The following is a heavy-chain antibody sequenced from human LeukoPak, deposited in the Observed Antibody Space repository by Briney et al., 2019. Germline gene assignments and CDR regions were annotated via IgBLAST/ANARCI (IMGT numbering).Heavy chain of an antibody. Sequence: ASVKVSCEASGDTLTGHYMRWVRQAPGQGLEWMGGINPNSGGTNYAQKFQGRVTMPRDTSISTASMELSRLRSDDTAVYYCARGAAGVYYYYGMDVWGQGTTVTVSS. CDR1: GDTLTGHY. J-gene: IGHJ6*02. V-gene: IGHV1-2*02. CDR3: ARGAAGVYYYYGMDV. D-gene: IGHD6-13*01. CDR2: INPNSGGT.